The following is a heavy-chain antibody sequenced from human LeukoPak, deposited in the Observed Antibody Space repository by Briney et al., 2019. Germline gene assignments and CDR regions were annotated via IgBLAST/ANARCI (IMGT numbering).Heavy chain of an antibody. CDR3: AKGIAVAGGFDP. Sequence: PGGSLRLSCAASGFTFSSYAMSWVRQAPGKGLEWVSAISGSGGSTYYADSVKGRFTISRDNSKHTLYLQMNSLRAEDTAVYYCAKGIAVAGGFDPWGQGTLVTVSS. V-gene: IGHV3-23*01. D-gene: IGHD6-19*01. CDR2: ISGSGGST. J-gene: IGHJ5*02. CDR1: GFTFSSYA.